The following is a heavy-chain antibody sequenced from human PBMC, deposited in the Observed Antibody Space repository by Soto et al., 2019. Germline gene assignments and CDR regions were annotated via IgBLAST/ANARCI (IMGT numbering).Heavy chain of an antibody. J-gene: IGHJ4*02. D-gene: IGHD5-18*01. CDR2: IYYTGST. CDR1: GGSISRYY. Sequence: QVQLQASGPGLVTPSETLSLTCTVCGGSISRYYWSWIRQPPGKGLEWIGYIYYTGSTNSNPSLTRRFTITVDTSRNPCCLKGSYVTAADTAVYYCARAHGGASYGSFDYGGQGSLVTVS. V-gene: IGHV4-59*08. CDR3: ARAHGGASYGSFDY.